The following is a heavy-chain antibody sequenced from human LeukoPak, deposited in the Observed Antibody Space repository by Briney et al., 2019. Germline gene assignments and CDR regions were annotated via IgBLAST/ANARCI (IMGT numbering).Heavy chain of an antibody. CDR3: ARGVVVPAAIPFDP. D-gene: IGHD2-2*01. CDR2: INHSGST. CDR1: GGSFSGYY. V-gene: IGHV4-34*01. Sequence: SETLSLTCAVYGGSFSGYYWSWIRQPPGKGLEWIGEINHSGSTNYNPSLKSRVTISVDTSNNQFSLKLSSVTAADTAVYYCARGVVVPAAIPFDPWGQGTLVTVSS. J-gene: IGHJ5*02.